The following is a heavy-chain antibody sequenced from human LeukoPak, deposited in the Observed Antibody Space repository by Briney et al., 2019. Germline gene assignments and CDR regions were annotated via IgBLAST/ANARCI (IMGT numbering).Heavy chain of an antibody. V-gene: IGHV3-30*03. CDR1: GFTFSSYG. CDR3: ASSASVDIVATAPAPGY. D-gene: IGHD5-12*01. Sequence: GRSLRLSCAASGFTFSSYGMHWVRQAPGKGLERVAIISYDGSDKYYADTVKGRFTISRDNSKNTLYLQMNSLRAEDTAVYYCASSASVDIVATAPAPGYWGQGTLVTVSS. CDR2: ISYDGSDK. J-gene: IGHJ4*02.